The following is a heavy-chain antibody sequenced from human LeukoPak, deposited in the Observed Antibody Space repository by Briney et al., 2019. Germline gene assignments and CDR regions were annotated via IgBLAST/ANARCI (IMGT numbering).Heavy chain of an antibody. V-gene: IGHV3-30*04. J-gene: IGHJ4*02. CDR3: ARGKTSLTAYYPNDY. Sequence: EPGGSLRLSCAASGFTFSTYTMHWVRQAPGKGLEWVAVISHDGSDKFYSDSVKGRFTISRDNSKNTLYLQMNSLRAEDSAVYYCARGKTSLTAYYPNDYWGQGTLVTVSS. CDR1: GFTFSTYT. CDR2: ISHDGSDK. D-gene: IGHD3-9*01.